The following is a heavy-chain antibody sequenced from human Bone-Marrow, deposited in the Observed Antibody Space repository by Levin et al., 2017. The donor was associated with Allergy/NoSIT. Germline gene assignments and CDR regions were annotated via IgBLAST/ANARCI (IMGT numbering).Heavy chain of an antibody. J-gene: IGHJ5*02. D-gene: IGHD3-22*01. CDR1: GGSISSYY. CDR3: ARDHYYDSSGYYLAGWFDP. Sequence: SQTLSLTCTVSGGSISSYYWSWIRQPAGKGLEWIGRIYTSGSTNYNPSLKSRVTMSVDTSKNQFSLKLSSVTAADTAVYYCARDHYYDSSGYYLAGWFDPWGQGTLVTVSS. CDR2: IYTSGST. V-gene: IGHV4-4*07.